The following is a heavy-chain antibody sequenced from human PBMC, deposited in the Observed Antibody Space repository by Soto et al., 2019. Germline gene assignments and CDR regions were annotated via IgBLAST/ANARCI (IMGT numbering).Heavy chain of an antibody. CDR3: AKDLMFDYDSSGYPPRSQEGAFDI. D-gene: IGHD3-22*01. CDR2: ISGSGGST. J-gene: IGHJ3*02. Sequence: GGSLRLSCAASGFTFSSYAMSWVRQAPGKGLEWVSAISGSGGSTYYADSVKGRFTISRDNSKNTLYLQMNSLRAEDTAVYYCAKDLMFDYDSSGYPPRSQEGAFDIWGQGTMVTVSS. CDR1: GFTFSSYA. V-gene: IGHV3-23*01.